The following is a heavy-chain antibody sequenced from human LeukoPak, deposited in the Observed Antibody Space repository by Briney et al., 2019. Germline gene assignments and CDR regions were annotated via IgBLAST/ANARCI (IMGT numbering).Heavy chain of an antibody. Sequence: ASVKVSCKTSGYTFSRHGITWVRQAPGQGLEWMGWVSGYNGNTNYAQNVQGRVTMATDTSTNTAYMELRSLRSDDTAVYYCAKDIHPGLDSGASCCFDYWGQGTPVTVSS. CDR1: GYTFSRHG. CDR2: VSGYNGNT. J-gene: IGHJ4*02. V-gene: IGHV1-18*01. CDR3: AKDIHPGLDSGASCCFDY. D-gene: IGHD3-22*01.